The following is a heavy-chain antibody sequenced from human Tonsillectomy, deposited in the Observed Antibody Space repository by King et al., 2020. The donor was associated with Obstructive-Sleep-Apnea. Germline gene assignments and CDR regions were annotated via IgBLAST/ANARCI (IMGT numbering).Heavy chain of an antibody. CDR1: GYTFTGYY. CDR3: ARGRLGGTGTTYYYYGMDV. V-gene: IGHV1-2*04. Sequence: VQLVESGAEVKKPGASVKVSCKASGYTFTGYYMHWVRQAPGQGLEWMGWINPNSGGTNYAQKFQGWVTMTRDTSISTASMELSRLSSDDTAVYYCARGRLGGTGTTYYYYGMDVWGQGTTVTVSS. J-gene: IGHJ6*02. D-gene: IGHD1-1*01. CDR2: INPNSGGT.